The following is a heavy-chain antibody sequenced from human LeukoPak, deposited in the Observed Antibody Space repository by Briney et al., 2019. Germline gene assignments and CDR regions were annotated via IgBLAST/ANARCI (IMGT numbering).Heavy chain of an antibody. D-gene: IGHD1-26*01. CDR3: ARAHSNQGSGPYFAASGRRYYYYYYMDV. CDR2: INWNGGST. CDR1: GFTFDDYG. J-gene: IGHJ6*03. V-gene: IGHV3-20*04. Sequence: GGSLRLSCAASGFTFDDYGMSWVRQAPGKGLEWVSGINWNGGSTGYADSVKGRFTISRDNAKNSLYLQMNSLRAEDTALCYCARAHSNQGSGPYFAASGRRYYYYYYMDVWGKGTTVTGSS.